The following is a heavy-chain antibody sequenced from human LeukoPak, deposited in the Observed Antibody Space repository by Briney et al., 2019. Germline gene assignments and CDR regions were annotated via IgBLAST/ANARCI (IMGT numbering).Heavy chain of an antibody. D-gene: IGHD3-10*01. Sequence: GGPLRLSCSASGFTFSSYSMNWVRQAPGKGLEWVSSISSSSSYIYYADSVKGRFTISRDNAKNSLYLQMNSLRAEDTAVYYCASLQGDLDGSGSFNYWGQGTLVTVSS. CDR3: ASLQGDLDGSGSFNY. CDR2: ISSSSSYI. CDR1: GFTFSSYS. J-gene: IGHJ4*02. V-gene: IGHV3-21*01.